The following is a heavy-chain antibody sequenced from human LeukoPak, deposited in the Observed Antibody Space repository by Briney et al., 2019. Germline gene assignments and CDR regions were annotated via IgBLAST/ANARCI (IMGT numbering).Heavy chain of an antibody. CDR3: ATPQRGSSWYWNFDY. Sequence: GASVKVSCKASGYTFTSYAMHWVRQAPGQRLEWMGWINAGNGNTKYSQKFQGRVTITRDTSASTAYMELSSLRSEDTAVYYCATPQRGSSWYWNFDYWGQGTLVTVSS. CDR2: INAGNGNT. CDR1: GYTFTSYA. V-gene: IGHV1-3*01. J-gene: IGHJ4*02. D-gene: IGHD6-13*01.